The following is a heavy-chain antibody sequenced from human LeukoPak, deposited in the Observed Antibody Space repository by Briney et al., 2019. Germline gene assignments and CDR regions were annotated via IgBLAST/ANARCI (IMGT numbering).Heavy chain of an antibody. Sequence: GGSLRLPCAASGFTVSSNYMSWVRQAPGKGLEWVSVIYSGGSTYYADSVKGRFTISRDNSKNTLYLQMNSLRAEDTAVYYCARDAFLGRYFDWLPPHRDYGMDVWGQGTTVTVSS. CDR3: ARDAFLGRYFDWLPPHRDYGMDV. V-gene: IGHV3-66*01. CDR1: GFTVSSNY. CDR2: IYSGGST. J-gene: IGHJ6*02. D-gene: IGHD3-9*01.